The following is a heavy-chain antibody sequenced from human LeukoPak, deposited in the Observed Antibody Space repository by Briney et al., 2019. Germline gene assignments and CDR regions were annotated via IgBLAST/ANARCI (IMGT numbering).Heavy chain of an antibody. CDR1: GYTFTSYY. Sequence: GYTFTSYYMHWVRQAPGQGLEWMGIINPSGGSTSYXQKFQGRVTMTRDRSTRTVYMELSRLRSEDTAVCYCERXXXXXXRXXXXIDYWGXGXLVTVSS. J-gene: IGHJ4*02. CDR3: ERXXXXXXRXXXXIDY. CDR2: INPSGGST. V-gene: IGHV1-46*01.